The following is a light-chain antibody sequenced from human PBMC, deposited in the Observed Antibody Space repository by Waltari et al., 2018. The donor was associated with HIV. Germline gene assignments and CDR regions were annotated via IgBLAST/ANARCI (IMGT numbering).Light chain of an antibody. CDR1: SSNIGSNP. J-gene: IGLJ2*01. CDR3: AAWDDSLNGVV. CDR2: SDY. Sequence: QSVLTQPPSASGTPGQRVTISCSGSSSNIGSNPVNWYQQLPGTAPKLLIYSDYQRPSGVPDRFSGSKSGTSASLAISGLKSEDEADYYCAAWDDSLNGVVFGGGTKLTVL. V-gene: IGLV1-44*01.